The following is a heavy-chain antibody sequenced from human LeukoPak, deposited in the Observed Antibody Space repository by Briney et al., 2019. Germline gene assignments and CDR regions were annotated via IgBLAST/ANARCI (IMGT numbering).Heavy chain of an antibody. V-gene: IGHV3-74*01. CDR1: GFTFSSYW. CDR2: INGDGSNT. D-gene: IGHD5-18*01. J-gene: IGHJ4*02. Sequence: GGSLRLSCAASGFTFSSYWMHWVRQAPGKGLVWVSRINGDGSNTNYADSVKGRFTISRDNAKNTLYLQMNSLRAEDTAVYYCARLDVDTAMVPNNYWGQGTLVTVSS. CDR3: ARLDVDTAMVPNNY.